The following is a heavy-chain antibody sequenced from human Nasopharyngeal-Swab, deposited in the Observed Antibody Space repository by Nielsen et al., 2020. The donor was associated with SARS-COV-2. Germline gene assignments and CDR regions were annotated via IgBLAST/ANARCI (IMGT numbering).Heavy chain of an antibody. CDR1: WDTLSISSVA. Sequence: SETLSLTCAVSWDTLSISSVAWSWIRLSPSRGLEWLGKTKYVSKWNSDYAESVKSRITINPDTSKNQFSLRLNSVTPEDTAMYYCARDYKWAFDYWGQGTLVTVSS. J-gene: IGHJ4*02. V-gene: IGHV6-1*01. CDR2: TKYVSKWNS. CDR3: ARDYKWAFDY. D-gene: IGHD1-20*01.